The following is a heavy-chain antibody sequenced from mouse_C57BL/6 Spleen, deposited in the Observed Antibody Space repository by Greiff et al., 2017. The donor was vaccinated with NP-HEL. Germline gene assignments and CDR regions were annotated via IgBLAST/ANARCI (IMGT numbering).Heavy chain of an antibody. J-gene: IGHJ1*03. D-gene: IGHD2-3*01. CDR2: INPSNGGS. CDR1: GYTFTSYW. Sequence: QVQLQQPGTELVKPGASVKLSCKASGYTFTSYWMHWVKPRPGQGLAWIGNINPSNGGSNYNEKFKSKATLTVDKSSSTAYMQLSSLTSEDSAVYYCARSGDDGYYGYFDVWGTGTTVTVSS. CDR3: ARSGDDGYYGYFDV. V-gene: IGHV1-53*01.